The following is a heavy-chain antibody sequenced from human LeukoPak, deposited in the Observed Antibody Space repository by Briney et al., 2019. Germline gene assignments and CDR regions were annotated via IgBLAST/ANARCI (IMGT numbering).Heavy chain of an antibody. CDR3: ARDTDYYGSGRHGYFDH. Sequence: GGSLRLSRAASGLTISNNFMGWVRQAPRKGLEWVSLIYSGGSTYSADSVKGRFTISRDNSKNTLHLQMNSLRVEDTAVYYCARDTDYYGSGRHGYFDHWGQGTLVTVSS. D-gene: IGHD3-10*01. J-gene: IGHJ1*01. CDR2: IYSGGST. CDR1: GLTISNNF. V-gene: IGHV3-66*01.